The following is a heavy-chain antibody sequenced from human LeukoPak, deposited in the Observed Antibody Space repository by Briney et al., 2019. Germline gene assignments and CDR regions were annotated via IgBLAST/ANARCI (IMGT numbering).Heavy chain of an antibody. D-gene: IGHD3-22*01. CDR2: IYSGGST. CDR3: ASSDSSGLGDYFDY. Sequence: GGSLRLSCAASGFTVSSNYMSWVRQAPGKGLEGVSVIYSGGSTYYADSVKGRFTISRDNSKNTLYLQMNSLRAEDTAVYYCASSDSSGLGDYFDYWGQGTLVTVSS. J-gene: IGHJ4*02. V-gene: IGHV3-53*01. CDR1: GFTVSSNY.